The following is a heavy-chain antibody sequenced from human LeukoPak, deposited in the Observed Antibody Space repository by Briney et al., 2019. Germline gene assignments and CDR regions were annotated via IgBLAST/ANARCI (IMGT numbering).Heavy chain of an antibody. J-gene: IGHJ5*02. D-gene: IGHD2-8*01. CDR2: ISAYNGNT. CDR3: ARDSTNGVFVIKNWFDP. Sequence: GASVKVSCKASGYTFTSYGISWVRQAPGQGLEWMGWISAYNGNTNYAQKLQGRVTMTTDTSTSTAYMELRSLRSDDTAVYYCARDSTNGVFVIKNWFDPWGQGTLVTVSS. V-gene: IGHV1-18*01. CDR1: GYTFTSYG.